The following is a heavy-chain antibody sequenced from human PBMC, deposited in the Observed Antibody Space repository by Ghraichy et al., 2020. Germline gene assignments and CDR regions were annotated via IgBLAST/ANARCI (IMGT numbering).Heavy chain of an antibody. V-gene: IGHV1-69*13. D-gene: IGHD6-13*01. CDR3: ARSAAARPRILYYYYGMDV. CDR2: IIPIFGTA. CDR1: GGTFSSYA. J-gene: IGHJ6*02. Sequence: SVKVSCKASGGTFSSYAISWVRQAPGQGLEWMGGIIPIFGTANYAQKFQGRVTITADESTSTAYMELSSLRSEDTAVYYCARSAAARPRILYYYYGMDVWGQGTTVTVSS.